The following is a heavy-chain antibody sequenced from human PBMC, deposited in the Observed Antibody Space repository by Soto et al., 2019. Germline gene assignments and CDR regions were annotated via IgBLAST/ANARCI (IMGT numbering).Heavy chain of an antibody. V-gene: IGHV3-23*01. CDR1: GFTFSSYA. Sequence: GGSLRLSCAASGFTFSSYAMSWVRQAPGKGLEWVSAISGSGGSTYYADSVKGRFTISRDNSKNTLCLQMNSLRAEDTAVYYCAKAPITMIVVATYFELWGRGTLVTVSS. D-gene: IGHD3-22*01. CDR2: ISGSGGST. CDR3: AKAPITMIVVATYFEL. J-gene: IGHJ2*01.